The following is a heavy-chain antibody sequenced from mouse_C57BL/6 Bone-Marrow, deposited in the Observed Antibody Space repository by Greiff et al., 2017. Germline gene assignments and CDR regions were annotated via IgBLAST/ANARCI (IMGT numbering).Heavy chain of an antibody. J-gene: IGHJ2*01. V-gene: IGHV10-1*01. CDR2: IRSKSNNYAT. CDR3: VRHNYYGSHFDY. CDR1: GFSFNTYA. Sequence: EVKVVESGGGLVQPKGSLKLSCAASGFSFNTYAMNWVRQAPGKGLEWVARIRSKSNNYATYYADSVKDRFTISRDDSESMLYLQMNNLKTEDTAMYYCVRHNYYGSHFDYWGQGTTLTVSS. D-gene: IGHD1-1*01.